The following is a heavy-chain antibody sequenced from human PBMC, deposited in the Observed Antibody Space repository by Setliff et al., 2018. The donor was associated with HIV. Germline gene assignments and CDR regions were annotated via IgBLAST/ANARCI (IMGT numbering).Heavy chain of an antibody. D-gene: IGHD3-16*01. J-gene: IGHJ3*02. Sequence: PSETLSLTCTVSGGSINNHYWYWIRQPPGKGLEWIGYIYIRGTTHYNPSLKNRVTISLDTSKTLVSLRLTSVTAAGSAVYYCARGGRRSGSKAFDIWGQGTMVTVS. CDR1: GGSINNHY. V-gene: IGHV4-4*09. CDR2: IYIRGTT. CDR3: ARGGRRSGSKAFDI.